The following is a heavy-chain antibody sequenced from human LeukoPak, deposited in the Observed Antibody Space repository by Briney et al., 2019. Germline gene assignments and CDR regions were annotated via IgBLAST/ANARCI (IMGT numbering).Heavy chain of an antibody. CDR1: GYTFTSYA. Sequence: ASVKVSCKASGYTFTSYAMHWVRQAPGQRLEWMGWINAGNGNTKYSQEFQGRVTITRDTSASTAYMELRSLRSDDTAVYYCARDKTTGTIPRNWFDPWGQGTLVTVSS. CDR2: INAGNGNT. CDR3: ARDKTTGTIPRNWFDP. D-gene: IGHD1-1*01. V-gene: IGHV1-3*01. J-gene: IGHJ5*02.